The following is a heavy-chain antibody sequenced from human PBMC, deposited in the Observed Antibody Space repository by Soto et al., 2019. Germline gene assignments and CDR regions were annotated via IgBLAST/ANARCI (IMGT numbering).Heavy chain of an antibody. CDR2: ISYDGSNK. J-gene: IGHJ6*02. V-gene: IGHV3-30*18. D-gene: IGHD1-7*01. Sequence: GGSPRLSCAAPGFTFSSYCMHWVRQAPGKGLEWVAVISYDGSNKYYADSVKGRFTISRDNSKNTLYLQMNSLRAEDTAVYYCANLELPPAWNYGMDVWGQGTTVTVSS. CDR3: ANLELPPAWNYGMDV. CDR1: GFTFSSYC.